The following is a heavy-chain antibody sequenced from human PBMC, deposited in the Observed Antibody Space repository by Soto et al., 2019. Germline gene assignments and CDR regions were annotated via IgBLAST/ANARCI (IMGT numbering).Heavy chain of an antibody. Sequence: PCGSLRLSCVASGFTFSNYAIIWVGRSPWKGLEWVSAISGGGAYTYHADSVKGWFTISRDNSKNTLFLQMNRLRADDTAVYYCAKGSASGSPYYFDFWGQGTLVTVSS. D-gene: IGHD6-25*01. CDR2: ISGGGAYT. CDR3: AKGSASGSPYYFDF. V-gene: IGHV3-23*01. J-gene: IGHJ4*02. CDR1: GFTFSNYA.